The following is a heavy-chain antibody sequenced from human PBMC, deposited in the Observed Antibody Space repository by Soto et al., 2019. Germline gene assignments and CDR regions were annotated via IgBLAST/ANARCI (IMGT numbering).Heavy chain of an antibody. CDR2: IIPILGIA. J-gene: IGHJ3*02. D-gene: IGHD4-17*01. CDR1: GGTFSSYT. V-gene: IGHV1-69*02. Sequence: QVQLVQSGAEVKKPGSSVKVSCKASGGTFSSYTISWVRQAPGQGLEWMGRIIPILGIANYAQKFQGRVTITADKSTSTAYMELSRVRSEDTAVYYCASFFVQTTVIKDAFDIWGQGTMVTVSS. CDR3: ASFFVQTTVIKDAFDI.